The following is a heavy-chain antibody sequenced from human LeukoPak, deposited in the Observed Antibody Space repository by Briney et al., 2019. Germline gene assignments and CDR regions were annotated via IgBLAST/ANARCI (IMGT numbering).Heavy chain of an antibody. Sequence: SETLSLTCAVYGGSFSGYYWSWIRQPPGKGLEWIGEINHSGSTNYNPSLKSRVTISVDTSKNQFSLKLSSVTAADTAVYYCARGRNYDFWSGPGPTYYYYMDVWGKGTTVTVSS. D-gene: IGHD3-3*01. J-gene: IGHJ6*03. CDR3: ARGRNYDFWSGPGPTYYYYMDV. CDR1: GGSFSGYY. V-gene: IGHV4-34*01. CDR2: INHSGST.